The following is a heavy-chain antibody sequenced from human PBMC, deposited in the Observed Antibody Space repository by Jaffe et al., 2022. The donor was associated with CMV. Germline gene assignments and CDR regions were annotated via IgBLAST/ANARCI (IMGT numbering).Heavy chain of an antibody. D-gene: IGHD5-18*01. Sequence: QVQLQESGPGLVKPSETLSLTCTVSGGSISSYYWSWIRQPPGKGLEWIGYIYYSGSTNYNPSLKSRVTISVDTSKNQFSLKLSSVTAADTAVYYCARDYGSTAMGDYFDYWGQGTLVTVSS. J-gene: IGHJ4*02. V-gene: IGHV4-59*01. CDR3: ARDYGSTAMGDYFDY. CDR1: GGSISSYY. CDR2: IYYSGST.